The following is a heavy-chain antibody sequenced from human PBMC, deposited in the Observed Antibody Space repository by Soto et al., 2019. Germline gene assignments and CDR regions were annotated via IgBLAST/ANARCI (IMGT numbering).Heavy chain of an antibody. Sequence: EVRLLESGGVLVKPGGSLRLSCATSGLTFSNYAMSWVRQAPGGGLEWVSSMSGSSSTTYYADSVRGRFTISRDRSKNTLYLQRSSLRSEDTALYYCAKNQERELPRVIDFWGQGTLVTVSS. J-gene: IGHJ4*02. CDR2: MSGSSSTT. D-gene: IGHD1-7*01. CDR3: AKNQERELPRVIDF. CDR1: GLTFSNYA. V-gene: IGHV3-23*01.